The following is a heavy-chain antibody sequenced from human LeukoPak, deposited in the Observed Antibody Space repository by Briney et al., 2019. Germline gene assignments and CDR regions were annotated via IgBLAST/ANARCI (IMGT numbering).Heavy chain of an antibody. CDR1: GFTFDDYA. Sequence: GGSLRLSCAASGFTFDDYAMHWVRQAPGKGLEWVSGISWNSGYIGYADSVKGRFTISRVNAKNSLYLQMNSLRAEDTALYYCAQGTHFYDSSGYLTSFDPWGQGTLVTVSS. CDR3: AQGTHFYDSSGYLTSFDP. V-gene: IGHV3-9*01. D-gene: IGHD3-22*01. CDR2: ISWNSGYI. J-gene: IGHJ5*02.